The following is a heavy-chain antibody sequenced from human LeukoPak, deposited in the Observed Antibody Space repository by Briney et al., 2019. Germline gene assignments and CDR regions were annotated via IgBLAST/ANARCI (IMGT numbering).Heavy chain of an antibody. CDR3: ARVADRTYYYDSSGYNNWFDP. CDR2: INPSGGST. Sequence: ASVKVSCKASGYTFTSYYMHWVRQAPGQGLEWMGIINPSGGSTSYAQKFQGRVTMTRDMSTSTVYMELSSLRSEDTAVYYCARVADRTYYYDSSGYNNWFDPWGQGTLVTVSS. V-gene: IGHV1-46*01. J-gene: IGHJ5*02. CDR1: GYTFTSYY. D-gene: IGHD3-22*01.